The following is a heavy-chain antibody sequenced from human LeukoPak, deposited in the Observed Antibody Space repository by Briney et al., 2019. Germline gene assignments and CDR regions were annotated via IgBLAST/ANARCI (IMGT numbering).Heavy chain of an antibody. CDR2: ISYDGSNK. D-gene: IGHD1-26*01. J-gene: IGHJ4*02. V-gene: IGHV3-30*18. CDR3: AKDREFSGSLIDY. Sequence: GRSLRLSCAASGFTFSSYGMPWVRQAPGKGLEWVAVISYDGSNKYYADSVKGRFTISRDNSKNTLYLQMNSLRAEDTAVYYCAKDREFSGSLIDYWGQGTLVTVSS. CDR1: GFTFSSYG.